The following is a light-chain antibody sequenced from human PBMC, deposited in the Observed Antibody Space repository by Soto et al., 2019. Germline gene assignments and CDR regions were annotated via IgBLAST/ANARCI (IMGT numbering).Light chain of an antibody. CDR2: DAS. CDR1: QSFSNY. J-gene: IGKJ4*01. Sequence: EIVLTQSPATLSLSPGERATLSCRASQSFSNYLAWYQQKPGQAPRLLIYDASNRATGIPARFSGSGSGTDFTLTIRSLEPEDFAVYYCQQCCTSLTFGGGTMVEIK. CDR3: QQCCTSLT. V-gene: IGKV3-11*01.